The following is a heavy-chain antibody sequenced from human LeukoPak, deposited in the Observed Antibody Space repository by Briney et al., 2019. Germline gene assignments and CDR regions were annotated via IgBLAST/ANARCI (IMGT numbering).Heavy chain of an antibody. Sequence: SETLSLTCSVSGGSISSSSYYWGWIRQPPGKGLEWIGSINDSGDTYHNPSLKSRVTISVDTSKNQFSLKLSSVTAADTAVYYCARGGYSSGWLKYYFDYWGQGTLVTVSS. J-gene: IGHJ4*02. CDR1: GGSISSSSYY. V-gene: IGHV4-39*07. D-gene: IGHD6-19*01. CDR3: ARGGYSSGWLKYYFDY. CDR2: INDSGDT.